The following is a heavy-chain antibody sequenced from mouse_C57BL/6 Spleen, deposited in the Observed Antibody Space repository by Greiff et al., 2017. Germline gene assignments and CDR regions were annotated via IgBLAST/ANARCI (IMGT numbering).Heavy chain of an antibody. V-gene: IGHV3-6*01. CDR3: ARGDDYDEGGY. J-gene: IGHJ2*01. D-gene: IGHD2-4*01. CDR2: ISYDGSN. CDR1: GYSITSGYY. Sequence: ESGPGLVKPSQSLSLTCSVTGYSITSGYYWNWIRQFPGNKLEWMGYISYDGSNNYNPSLKNRISITRDTSKNQFFLKLNSVTTEDTATYYCARGDDYDEGGYWGQGTTLTVSS.